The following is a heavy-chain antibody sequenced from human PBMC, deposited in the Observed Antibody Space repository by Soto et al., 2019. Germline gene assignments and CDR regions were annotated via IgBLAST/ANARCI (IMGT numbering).Heavy chain of an antibody. Sequence: SETLSLTCRVSGGSLSKSYWSWIRQPAGKGLEWIGRISTSGHVVSKVSLRSRLTMSVDMSNNHFSLKLTSVTAADTAVYYCERDNNDFWSLYPLAFDYWGQGALVTVSS. CDR1: GGSLSKSY. CDR3: ERDNNDFWSLYPLAFDY. D-gene: IGHD3-3*01. CDR2: ISTSGHV. V-gene: IGHV4-4*07. J-gene: IGHJ4*02.